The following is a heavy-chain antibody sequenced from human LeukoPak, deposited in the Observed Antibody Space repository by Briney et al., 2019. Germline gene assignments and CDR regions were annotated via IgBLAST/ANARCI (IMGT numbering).Heavy chain of an antibody. V-gene: IGHV3-7*01. J-gene: IGHJ4*02. CDR2: IKQDGSVK. D-gene: IGHD2-8*01. CDR1: GFTFSNYW. Sequence: PGGSLRLSCAVSGFTFSNYWMTWVRQAPGKGLEWVANIKQDGSVKYYVDSVKGRFTISRDNAKSSLYLQMNSLRVEDTAVHYCTRGVTIVPDYWGQGTLVTVSS. CDR3: TRGVTIVPDY.